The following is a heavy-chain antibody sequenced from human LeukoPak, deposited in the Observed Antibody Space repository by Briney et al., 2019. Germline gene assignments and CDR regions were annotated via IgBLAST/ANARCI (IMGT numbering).Heavy chain of an antibody. D-gene: IGHD3-10*01. CDR2: ISWNSGSI. Sequence: GGALRLSCAASGFTFADYAMHWVRQAPGEGLEWVSGISWNSGSIGYADSVKGRFTISRDNAKNSLYLQMNSLRAEDTAVYYCAKAYLWFGELDYYFDYWGQGTLVTVSS. V-gene: IGHV3-9*01. CDR3: AKAYLWFGELDYYFDY. CDR1: GFTFADYA. J-gene: IGHJ4*02.